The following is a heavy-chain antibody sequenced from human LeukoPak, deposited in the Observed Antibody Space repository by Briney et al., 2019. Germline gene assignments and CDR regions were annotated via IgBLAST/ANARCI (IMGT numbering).Heavy chain of an antibody. V-gene: IGHV3-74*01. Sequence: GGSLRLSCAASGFIFSSYWMHWVRQVPGKGLVWVSRIKSDGSSTSYADSVKGRFTISRDNAKNTLYLQMNSLRAEDTAVYYRARDGWGSSMGYWGQGTLVTVSS. D-gene: IGHD3-10*01. CDR2: IKSDGSST. J-gene: IGHJ4*02. CDR3: ARDGWGSSMGY. CDR1: GFIFSSYW.